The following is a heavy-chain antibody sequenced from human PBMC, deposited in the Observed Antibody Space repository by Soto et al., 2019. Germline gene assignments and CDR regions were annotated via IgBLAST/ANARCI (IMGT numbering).Heavy chain of an antibody. D-gene: IGHD1-26*01. CDR1: GDSVSSNSAA. V-gene: IGHV6-1*01. J-gene: IGHJ6*02. CDR3: ARDEGNSGSYSLLGYYYYGMDV. Sequence: SQTLSLTCAISGDSVSSNSAAWNWIRQSPSRGLEWLGRTYYRSKWYNDYAVSVKSRITINPDTSKNQFSLQLNSATPEDTAVYYCARDEGNSGSYSLLGYYYYGMDVWGQGTTVTVS. CDR2: TYYRSKWYN.